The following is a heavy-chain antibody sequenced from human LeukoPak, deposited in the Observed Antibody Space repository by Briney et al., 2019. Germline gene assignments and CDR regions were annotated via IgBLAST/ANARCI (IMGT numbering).Heavy chain of an antibody. Sequence: GGSLRLSCAASGFTFSSYAMSWARQAPGKGLEWVSAISAGGGSTYYADSVKGRFTISRDNSKNTLHLQMTSLGVEDTAIYYCARDGNYYDSSGYYHYGMDVWGQGTTVTVSS. CDR1: GFTFSSYA. J-gene: IGHJ6*02. V-gene: IGHV3-23*01. CDR2: ISAGGGST. CDR3: ARDGNYYDSSGYYHYGMDV. D-gene: IGHD3-22*01.